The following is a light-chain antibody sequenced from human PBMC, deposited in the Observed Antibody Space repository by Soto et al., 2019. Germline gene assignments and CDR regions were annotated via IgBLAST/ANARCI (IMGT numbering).Light chain of an antibody. Sequence: QSVLTQPASVSGSPGQSITISCTGTSSDVGNSDYVSWYQQHPGKVPKLMIYDVSNRHSGVSNRFSGSKSGNTASLTISGLQAEDEADYYCISFTTRATYVFGTGTKVTVL. V-gene: IGLV2-14*01. J-gene: IGLJ1*01. CDR1: SSDVGNSDY. CDR3: ISFTTRATYV. CDR2: DVS.